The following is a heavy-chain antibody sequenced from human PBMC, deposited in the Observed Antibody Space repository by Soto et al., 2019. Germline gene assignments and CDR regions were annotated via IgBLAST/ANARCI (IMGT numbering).Heavy chain of an antibody. V-gene: IGHV4-30-4*01. J-gene: IGHJ5*02. CDR1: GGSISSGDYY. D-gene: IGHD3-10*01. Sequence: QVQLQESGPGLVKPSQTLSLTCTVSGGSISSGDYYWSWIRQPPGKGLEWIWYIYYSGSTYYNPSLKSRVTISVDTSKNQFSLKLSSVTAADTAVYYCARDFGWFGELSGQGWFDPWGQGTLVTVSS. CDR2: IYYSGST. CDR3: ARDFGWFGELSGQGWFDP.